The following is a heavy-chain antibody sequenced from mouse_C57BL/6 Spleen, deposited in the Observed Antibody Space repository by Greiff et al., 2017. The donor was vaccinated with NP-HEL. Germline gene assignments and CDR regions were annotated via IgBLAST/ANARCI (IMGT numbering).Heavy chain of an antibody. CDR2: IYPGSGST. Sequence: VQLQQPGAELVKPGASVKMSCKASGYTFTSYWITWVKQRPGQGLEWIGDIYPGSGSTNYNEKFKSKATLTVDTSSSTAYMQLSSLTSEDSAVYYCAERVYYYGSSLTYWGQGTLVTVSA. V-gene: IGHV1-55*01. CDR1: GYTFTSYW. J-gene: IGHJ3*01. CDR3: AERVYYYGSSLTY. D-gene: IGHD1-1*01.